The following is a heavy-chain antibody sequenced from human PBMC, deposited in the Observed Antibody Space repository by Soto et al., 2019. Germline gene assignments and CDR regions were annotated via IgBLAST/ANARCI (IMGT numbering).Heavy chain of an antibody. J-gene: IGHJ4*02. CDR2: IYYTGRT. Sequence: QVHLQESGPGLVKPSETLSLTCTVSGGSINNHYWSWIRQPPGKGLEWIGCIYYTGRTTYTPSLTSRVTMSVATSKNRVTLNLASVTAADTAIYYCARANWYSEYWGQGTLVTVSS. D-gene: IGHD7-27*01. V-gene: IGHV4-59*11. CDR1: GGSINNHY. CDR3: ARANWYSEY.